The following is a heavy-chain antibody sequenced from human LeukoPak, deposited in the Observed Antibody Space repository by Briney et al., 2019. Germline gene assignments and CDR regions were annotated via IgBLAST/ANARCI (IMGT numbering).Heavy chain of an antibody. CDR3: VSFYETY. CDR1: GDSL. CDR2: IHSDGSWT. V-gene: IGHV3-74*01. J-gene: IGHJ4*02. Sequence: GGSLRLSCAASGDSLMNWVRQGPGEGLVWVSHIHSDGSWTTYADSVKGRFTISKATAKNTVYLQMNSLRAEDTAVYYCVSFYETYWGRGTLVTVSS. D-gene: IGHD2/OR15-2a*01.